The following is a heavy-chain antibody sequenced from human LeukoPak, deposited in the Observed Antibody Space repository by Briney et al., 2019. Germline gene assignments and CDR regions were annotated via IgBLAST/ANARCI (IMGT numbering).Heavy chain of an antibody. V-gene: IGHV4-59*12. CDR3: ARGRTVTSIHYYYYYYMDV. Sequence: SETLSLTCTVSGGSISSYYWSWIRQPPGKGLEWIGYIYYSGSTNYNPSLKSRVTISVDTSKNQFSLKLSSVTAADTAVYYCARGRTVTSIHYYYYYYMDVWGKGTTVTVSS. CDR2: IYYSGST. J-gene: IGHJ6*03. D-gene: IGHD4-17*01. CDR1: GGSISSYY.